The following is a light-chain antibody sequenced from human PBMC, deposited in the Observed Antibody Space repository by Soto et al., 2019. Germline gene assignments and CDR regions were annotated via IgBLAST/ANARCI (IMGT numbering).Light chain of an antibody. CDR3: QQYNNWPTWT. V-gene: IGKV3-15*01. CDR1: QSVSSN. CDR2: GAS. J-gene: IGKJ1*01. Sequence: EIVMTQSPATLSVSPGERATLSCRASQSVSSNLAWYQQKTRQAPRLLIYGASTRTTSVPARFSGSGSGTAFTLTISSLQSDDFADYYCQQYNNWPTWTFGQGTKVQIK.